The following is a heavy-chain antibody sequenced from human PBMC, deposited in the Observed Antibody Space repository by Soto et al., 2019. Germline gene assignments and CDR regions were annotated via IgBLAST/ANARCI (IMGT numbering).Heavy chain of an antibody. Sequence: QVQLQESGPGLVNPSWTLSLTCAVSGGSITSNWWCWVRQPPGKGLEWIGEIHHSGSFNYNPSLKSRVTIPIDKSKTQLSLKPTSGTAADTAVHYFVINDGYRVEPWGQGTLVTVSS. D-gene: IGHD1-1*01. V-gene: IGHV4-4*02. CDR3: VINDGYRVEP. CDR2: IHHSGSF. J-gene: IGHJ5*02. CDR1: GGSITSNW.